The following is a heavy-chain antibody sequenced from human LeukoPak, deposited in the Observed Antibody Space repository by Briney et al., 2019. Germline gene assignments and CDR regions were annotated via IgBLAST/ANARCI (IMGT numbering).Heavy chain of an antibody. CDR3: AAGWVCSGGSCYYYFDY. J-gene: IGHJ4*02. D-gene: IGHD2-15*01. CDR1: GFTFTSSA. Sequence: SVKVSCKASGFTFTSSAMQWVRLARGQRLEWIGWIVVGSGNTNYAQEFQERVTITRDMSTSTAYMELSSLRSEDTAVYYCAAGWVCSGGSCYYYFDYWGQGTLVAVSS. CDR2: IVVGSGNT. V-gene: IGHV1-58*02.